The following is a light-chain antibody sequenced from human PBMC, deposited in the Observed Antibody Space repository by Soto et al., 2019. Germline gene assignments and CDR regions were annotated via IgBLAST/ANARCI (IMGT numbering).Light chain of an antibody. J-gene: IGKJ4*01. V-gene: IGKV3-20*01. CDR3: QQYRSSPLT. CDR1: QSVSSSY. CDR2: GAS. Sequence: EIVLTQSPGTLSLSPGERATLSCRASQSVSSSYLAWYQQKPGQAPRLLIYGASSRATGIPDSFSGSGSETDFPLTISRLEPEDFAVYYCQQYRSSPLTFGGGTKVEIK.